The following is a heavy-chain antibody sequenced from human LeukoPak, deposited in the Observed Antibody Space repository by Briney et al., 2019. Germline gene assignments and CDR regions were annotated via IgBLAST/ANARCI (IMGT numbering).Heavy chain of an antibody. CDR3: ARDYFGSGSDNYWHFDL. CDR1: GYTFTGYY. V-gene: IGHV1-2*04. Sequence: ASVKVSCKASGYTFTGYYMHWVRQAPGQGLEWMGWINPNSGGTNYAQKFQGWVTMTRDTSISTAYMELSRLRSDDTAVYYCARDYFGSGSDNYWHFDLWGRGTLVTVSS. J-gene: IGHJ2*01. D-gene: IGHD3-22*01. CDR2: INPNSGGT.